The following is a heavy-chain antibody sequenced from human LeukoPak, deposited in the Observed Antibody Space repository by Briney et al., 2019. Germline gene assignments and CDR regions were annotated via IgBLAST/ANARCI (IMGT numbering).Heavy chain of an antibody. D-gene: IGHD5-18*01. CDR3: ARDGDTAMVN. CDR2: ISSSSSYI. CDR1: GFTFSSYS. J-gene: IGHJ4*02. V-gene: IGHV3-21*04. Sequence: GGSLRLSCAASGFTFSSYSMNWVRQAPGKGLEWVSSISSSSSYIYYADSVKGRFTVSRDNAKNSLYLQMNSLRAEDTAVYYCARDGDTAMVNWGRGTPVTVSS.